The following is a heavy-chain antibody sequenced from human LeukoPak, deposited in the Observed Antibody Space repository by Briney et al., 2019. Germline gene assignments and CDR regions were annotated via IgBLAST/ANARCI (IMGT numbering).Heavy chain of an antibody. CDR1: GYTFTTYF. J-gene: IGHJ4*02. CDR2: INPSGGST. D-gene: IGHD2-21*02. Sequence: ASVKVSCKASGYTFTTYFMHWVRQAPGQGLEWMGIINPSGGSTSYAQKFQGRVTMNRDTSTSTVYLELSSLRSEDTAVYYCARGSPAYCGGDCYLDYWGQGTLVTVSS. CDR3: ARGSPAYCGGDCYLDY. V-gene: IGHV1-46*01.